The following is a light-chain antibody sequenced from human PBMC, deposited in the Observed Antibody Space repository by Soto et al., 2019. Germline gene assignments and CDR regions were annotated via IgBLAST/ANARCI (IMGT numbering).Light chain of an antibody. CDR2: DTH. J-gene: IGLJ3*02. CDR1: TGAVTSGHF. V-gene: IGLV7-46*01. Sequence: QAVVTQEPSLTVSPGGTVTLTCGFSTGAVTSGHFPFWFQQKPGQAPRTLISDTHNKHSWTPARFSGSLLGGKAALTLSGALPEDEAEYYCLLSYSDVWVFGGGTKVTVL. CDR3: LLSYSDVWV.